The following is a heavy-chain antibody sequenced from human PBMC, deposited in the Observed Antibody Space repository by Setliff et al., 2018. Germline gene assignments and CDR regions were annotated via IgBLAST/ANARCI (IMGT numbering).Heavy chain of an antibody. CDR3: ARDRTAYTYGLDV. Sequence: SETLSLTCTVSGGSITSSYYWSWIRQPAGKGLEWIGRVYINGGTNYNPSLKSRVTISLDTSNNQFVLNLKAVTAADTAVYYCARDRTAYTYGLDVWGQGTTVTVSS. CDR2: VYINGGT. V-gene: IGHV4-4*07. J-gene: IGHJ6*02. D-gene: IGHD3-16*01. CDR1: GGSITSSY.